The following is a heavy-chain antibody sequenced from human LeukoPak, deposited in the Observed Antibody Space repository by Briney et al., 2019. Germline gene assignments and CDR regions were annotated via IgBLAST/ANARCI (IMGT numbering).Heavy chain of an antibody. CDR2: ISGSGGST. J-gene: IGHJ4*02. Sequence: EGSLRLSCAASGFTFSSYAMSWVRQAPGKGLEWVSAISGSGGSTYYADSVKGRFTISRDNSKNTLYLQMNSLRAEDTAVYYCAKDSRGRSVVATMVDYWGQGTLVTVSS. D-gene: IGHD5-12*01. CDR3: AKDSRGRSVVATMVDY. V-gene: IGHV3-23*01. CDR1: GFTFSSYA.